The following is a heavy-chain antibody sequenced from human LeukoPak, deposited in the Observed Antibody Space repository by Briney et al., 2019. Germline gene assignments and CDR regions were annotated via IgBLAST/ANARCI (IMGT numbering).Heavy chain of an antibody. CDR2: ISSSSSYI. CDR3: ARSFLSIAAAATDY. CDR1: GFTFSSCS. V-gene: IGHV3-21*01. Sequence: GGSLRLSCAASGFTFSSCSMNWVRQAPGKGLEWVSSISSSSSYIYYADSVKGRFTISRDNAKNSLYLQMNSLRAEDTAVYYCARSFLSIAAAATDYWGQGTLVTVSS. D-gene: IGHD6-13*01. J-gene: IGHJ4*02.